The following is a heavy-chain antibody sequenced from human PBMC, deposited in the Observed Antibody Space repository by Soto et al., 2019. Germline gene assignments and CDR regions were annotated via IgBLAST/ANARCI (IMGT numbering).Heavy chain of an antibody. V-gene: IGHV4-31*03. CDR3: ARDPAP. CDR1: GGSITRGGYY. J-gene: IGHJ5*02. Sequence: QVQLQESGPGLVKPSETLSLTCTVSGGSITRGGYYWSWIRQHPGKGLEWIGYIYNSGTTYYNPSLKSRVTISVDTSKNQCSLKPTSVTAADAAEYYCARDPAPWGQGTLVTVSS. CDR2: IYNSGTT.